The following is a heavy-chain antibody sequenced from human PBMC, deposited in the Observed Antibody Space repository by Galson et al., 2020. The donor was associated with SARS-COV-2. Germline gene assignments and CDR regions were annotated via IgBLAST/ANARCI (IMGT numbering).Heavy chain of an antibody. CDR3: ARDVSGSGWYGGGFDY. V-gene: IGHV4-59*01. J-gene: IGHJ4*02. CDR2: IYYSGST. D-gene: IGHD6-19*01. Sequence: SETLSLTCTVSGGSISSYYWSWIRQPPGKGLEWIGYIYYSGSTNYNPSLKSRVTISVDTSKNQFSLKLSSVTAADTAVYYCARDVSGSGWYGGGFDYWGQGTLVTVSS. CDR1: GGSISSYY.